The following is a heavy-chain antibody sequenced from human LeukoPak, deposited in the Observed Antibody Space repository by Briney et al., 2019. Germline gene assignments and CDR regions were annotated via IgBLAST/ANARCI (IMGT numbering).Heavy chain of an antibody. V-gene: IGHV3-13*01. CDR3: TRGGLEAPCDV. CDR1: GFTFSNYD. D-gene: IGHD5-24*01. Sequence: GGSLRLSCSASGFTFSNYDMHWVRQEKGKGLEWVSSIGTGGHTYYAPSVKGRFTISRENAKNSLYLQMNSLRAGDTAIYYCTRGGLEAPCDVWGQGTMVAVSS. CDR2: IGTGGHT. J-gene: IGHJ3*01.